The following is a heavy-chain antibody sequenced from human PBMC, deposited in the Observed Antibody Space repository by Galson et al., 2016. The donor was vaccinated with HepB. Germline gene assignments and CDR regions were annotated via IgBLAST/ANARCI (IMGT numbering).Heavy chain of an antibody. CDR3: AKSLLGVTLVSYYYGMDV. V-gene: IGHV3-23*01. CDR2: ISGSGTNT. CDR1: GFTLSNYV. D-gene: IGHD2-21*02. J-gene: IGHJ6*02. Sequence: SLRLSCAASGFTLSNYVMNWVRQAPGKGLEWVSAISGSGTNTYYEDSVKGRFTISRDNSKNTLFLQMNSLRAEDTAVYYCAKSLLGVTLVSYYYGMDVWAKGPRSPSP.